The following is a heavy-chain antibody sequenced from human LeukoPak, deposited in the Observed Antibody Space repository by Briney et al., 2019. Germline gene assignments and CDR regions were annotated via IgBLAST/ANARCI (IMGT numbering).Heavy chain of an antibody. CDR3: ARRKYCSGGSCRGYYYYGMDV. Sequence: GESLKISCKGSGYSFTNYWIGWVRQMPGKGLEWMGIIYPGDSDTRYSPSFQGQVTISADKSISTAYLQWSSLKASDTAMYYCARRKYCSGGSCRGYYYYGMDVWGQGTTVTVSS. J-gene: IGHJ6*02. CDR1: GYSFTNYW. D-gene: IGHD2-15*01. V-gene: IGHV5-51*01. CDR2: IYPGDSDT.